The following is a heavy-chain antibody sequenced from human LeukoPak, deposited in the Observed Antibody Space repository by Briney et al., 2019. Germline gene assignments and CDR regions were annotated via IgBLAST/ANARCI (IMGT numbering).Heavy chain of an antibody. D-gene: IGHD5-12*01. Sequence: GGSLRLSCAASRFTFSSYGMCWVRQAPGKGLEWVAFIRFDGSNKYYANSVKGRFTISRDNSNNTLYLQMNSLRAEDTAVYYCAKDPQWLRLGGRDYYYYMDVWGKGTTVTVSS. V-gene: IGHV3-30*02. CDR3: AKDPQWLRLGGRDYYYYMDV. CDR1: RFTFSSYG. CDR2: IRFDGSNK. J-gene: IGHJ6*03.